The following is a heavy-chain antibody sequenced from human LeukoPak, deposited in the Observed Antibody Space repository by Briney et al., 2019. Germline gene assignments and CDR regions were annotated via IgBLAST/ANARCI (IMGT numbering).Heavy chain of an antibody. CDR2: IRHSGST. J-gene: IGHJ4*02. CDR3: ARAGIPWNPADC. Sequence: PSETLSLTCAVSGDSLSDSDWWTWVRQPPGKGLEWIGEIRHSGSTNYSPSLKSRVTISIDKSKNQLSLKLSSVTAADTANYFCARAGIPWNPADCWGQGTLVIVSS. V-gene: IGHV4-4*02. CDR1: GDSLSDSDW. D-gene: IGHD1-14*01.